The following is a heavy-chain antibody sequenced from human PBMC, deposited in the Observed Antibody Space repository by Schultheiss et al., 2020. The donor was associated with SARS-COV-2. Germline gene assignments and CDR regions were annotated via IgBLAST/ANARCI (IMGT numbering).Heavy chain of an antibody. V-gene: IGHV3-21*01. J-gene: IGHJ6*02. CDR2: ISSSSSYI. CDR1: GFTFSSYE. Sequence: GGSLRLSCAASGFTFSSYEMNWVRQAPGKGLEWVSSISSSSSYIYYADSVKGRFTISRDNAKNSLYLQMNSLRAEDTAVYYCARVAFTADYGMDVWGQGTTVTVSS. D-gene: IGHD3-3*02. CDR3: ARVAFTADYGMDV.